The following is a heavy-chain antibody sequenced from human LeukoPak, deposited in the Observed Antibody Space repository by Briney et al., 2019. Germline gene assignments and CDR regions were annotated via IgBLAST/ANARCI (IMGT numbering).Heavy chain of an antibody. CDR1: GYSFTSYW. CDR2: LYPGDSDI. V-gene: IGHV5-51*01. D-gene: IGHD3-22*01. Sequence: GESLQISCKGSGYSFTSYWIGWVRQMPGKGLEWMGILYPGDSDIRYSPSFQGQVTISADKSISTAYLQWSSLKASDTAMYYCARLSSSVYYSPPTYWGQGTLVTVSS. CDR3: ARLSSSVYYSPPTY. J-gene: IGHJ4*02.